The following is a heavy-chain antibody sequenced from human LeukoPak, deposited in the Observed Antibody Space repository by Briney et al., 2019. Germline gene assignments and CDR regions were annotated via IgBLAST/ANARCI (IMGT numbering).Heavy chain of an antibody. CDR1: GGSISSSSYY. Sequence: PSETLSLTCTVSGGSISSSSYYWGWIRQPPGKGLEWIGSIYYSGSTYYNPSLKSRVTISVDTSRNQFSLKLSSVTAADTAVYYCARDVLLSYEPAAGPRWFDPWGQGTLVTVSS. CDR3: ARDVLLSYEPAAGPRWFDP. D-gene: IGHD6-13*01. J-gene: IGHJ5*02. V-gene: IGHV4-39*07. CDR2: IYYSGST.